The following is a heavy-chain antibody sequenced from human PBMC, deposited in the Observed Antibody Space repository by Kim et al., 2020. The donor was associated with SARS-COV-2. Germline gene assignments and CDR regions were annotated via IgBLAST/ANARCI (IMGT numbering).Heavy chain of an antibody. V-gene: IGHV4-34*01. J-gene: IGHJ6*02. CDR3: ARGLSGSYGRYYYYGMDV. CDR2: INHSGST. Sequence: SETLSLTCAVYGGSFSGYYWSWIRQPPGKGLEWIGEINHSGSTNYNPSLKSRVTISVDTSKNQFSLKLSSVTAADTAVYYCARGLSGSYGRYYYYGMDVWGQGTTVTVSS. CDR1: GGSFSGYY. D-gene: IGHD1-26*01.